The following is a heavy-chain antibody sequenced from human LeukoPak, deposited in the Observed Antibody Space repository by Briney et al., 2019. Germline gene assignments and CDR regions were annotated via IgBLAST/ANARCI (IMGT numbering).Heavy chain of an antibody. Sequence: GGSLRLSCAASGFTFSTYSMNWVRQAPGKGLEWVAVIWYDGSNKYYADSVKGRFTISRDNSKNTLYLQMNSLRAEDTAVYYCAKDGDRTDYYFDYWGQGTLVTVSS. D-gene: IGHD7-27*01. J-gene: IGHJ4*02. CDR1: GFTFSTYS. CDR2: IWYDGSNK. V-gene: IGHV3-33*06. CDR3: AKDGDRTDYYFDY.